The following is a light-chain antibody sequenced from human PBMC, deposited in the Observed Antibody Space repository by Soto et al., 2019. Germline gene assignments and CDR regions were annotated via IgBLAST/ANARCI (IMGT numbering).Light chain of an antibody. CDR2: EVS. CDR1: SSNLGDYTF. CDR3: SSYTTSRNVL. V-gene: IGLV2-14*01. Sequence: QSVLTQPASMSGSPGQSITISCTGTSSNLGDYTFISWYQQHPGKAPKLIIYEVSNRPSGVSNRFSGSKSGNTASLTISGLQAEDEADYYCSSYTTSRNVLFGGGTQLTVL. J-gene: IGLJ2*01.